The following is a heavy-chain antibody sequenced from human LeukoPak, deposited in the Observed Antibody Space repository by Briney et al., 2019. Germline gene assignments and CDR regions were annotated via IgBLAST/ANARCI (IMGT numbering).Heavy chain of an antibody. D-gene: IGHD3-22*01. J-gene: IGHJ1*01. CDR1: GGSFSGYY. CDR2: INHSGST. V-gene: IGHV4-34*01. CDR3: ARGEPYYYDSSGYRGYFQH. Sequence: SETLSLTCAVYGGSFSGYYWSWIRQPPGKGLEWIGEINHSGSTNYNPSLKSRVTISVDRSKNQFSLKLSSVTAADTAVYYCARGEPYYYDSSGYRGYFQHWGQGTLVTVSS.